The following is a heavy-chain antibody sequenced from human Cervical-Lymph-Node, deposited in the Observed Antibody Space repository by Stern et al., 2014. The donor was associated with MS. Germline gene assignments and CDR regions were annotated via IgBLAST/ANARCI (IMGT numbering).Heavy chain of an antibody. CDR3: ATASVAGTVIDY. D-gene: IGHD6-19*01. V-gene: IGHV4-4*02. Sequence: VQLVQSGPGLAKPSGTLSLTCVVSGGSISSNNCWSWVRQPPGKGLERIVELFQSGSANYNRSLKRPVTTSLHKPKHQFSPKWPSVTAADPAVYYCATASVAGTVIDYWGQGILVTVSS. J-gene: IGHJ4*02. CDR2: LFQSGSA. CDR1: GGSISSNNC.